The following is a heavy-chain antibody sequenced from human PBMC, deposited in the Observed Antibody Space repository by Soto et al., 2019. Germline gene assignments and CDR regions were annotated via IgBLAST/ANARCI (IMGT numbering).Heavy chain of an antibody. J-gene: IGHJ6*02. V-gene: IGHV4-61*01. CDR1: GGSVSSGSYY. Sequence: QVQLQESGPGLVKPSETLSLTCTVSGGSVSSGSYYWSWIRQPPGKGLEWIGYIYYSGSTNYNPSLKSRVTISVDTYKNQFALKLSSVTAADTAVYYCARVASGSSSWYNYYGMDVWGQGTTVTVS. CDR2: IYYSGST. CDR3: ARVASGSSSWYNYYGMDV. D-gene: IGHD6-13*01.